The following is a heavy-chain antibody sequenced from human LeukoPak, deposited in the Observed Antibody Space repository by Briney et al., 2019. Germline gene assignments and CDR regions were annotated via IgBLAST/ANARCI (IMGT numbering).Heavy chain of an antibody. V-gene: IGHV1-18*01. CDR3: ARDPTQGHLRHIVVVPAAGMDV. J-gene: IGHJ6*02. CDR2: ISAYNGNT. Sequence: ASVKVSCKASGYTFTSYGISWVRQAPGQGLEWMGWISAYNGNTNYAQKLQGRVTMTTDTSTSTAYMELRSLRSDDTAVYYCARDPTQGHLRHIVVVPAAGMDVWGQGTTVTVSS. D-gene: IGHD2-2*01. CDR1: GYTFTSYG.